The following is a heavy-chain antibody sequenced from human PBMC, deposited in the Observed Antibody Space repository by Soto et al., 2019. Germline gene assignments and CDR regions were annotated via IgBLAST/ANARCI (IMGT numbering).Heavy chain of an antibody. CDR1: GFTFSDYY. Sequence: PGGSLRLSCAASGFTFSDYYMSWIRQAPGKGLEWVSYISSSGSTIYYADSVKGRFTISRDNAKNSLYLQMNSLRAEDTAVYYCARDLAEWVAVAATPYFDYWGQGTLVTVSS. D-gene: IGHD2-15*01. CDR2: ISSSGSTI. V-gene: IGHV3-11*01. CDR3: ARDLAEWVAVAATPYFDY. J-gene: IGHJ4*02.